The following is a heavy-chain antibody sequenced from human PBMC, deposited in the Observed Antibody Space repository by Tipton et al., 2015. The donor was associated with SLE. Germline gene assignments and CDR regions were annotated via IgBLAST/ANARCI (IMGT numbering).Heavy chain of an antibody. J-gene: IGHJ6*02. CDR1: GFTFSSYG. Sequence: SLRLSCAASGFTFSSYGMHWVRQAPGKGLEWVAVIWYGGSNKYYADSVKGRFTISRDNSKNTLYLQMNSLRAEDTAVYYCAKDIVATTPIYGMDVWGQGTTVTISS. V-gene: IGHV3-30*18. CDR3: AKDIVATTPIYGMDV. D-gene: IGHD5-12*01. CDR2: IWYGGSNK.